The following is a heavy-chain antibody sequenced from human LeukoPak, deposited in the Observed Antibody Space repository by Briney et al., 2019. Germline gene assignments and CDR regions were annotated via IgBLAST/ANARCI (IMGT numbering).Heavy chain of an antibody. CDR3: ARADYDSSGYYQKYFQH. V-gene: IGHV1-2*02. J-gene: IGHJ1*01. Sequence: ASVKVSCKASGYTFVAYYMHWVRQAPGQGLEWMGWINPTSGDTNYAQKFQGRVTMTRDTSISTAYMELSRLRSDDTAVYYCARADYDSSGYYQKYFQHWGQGTLVTVSS. CDR2: INPTSGDT. CDR1: GYTFVAYY. D-gene: IGHD3-22*01.